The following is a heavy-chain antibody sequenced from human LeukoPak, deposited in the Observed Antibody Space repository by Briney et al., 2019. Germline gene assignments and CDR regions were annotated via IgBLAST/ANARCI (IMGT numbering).Heavy chain of an antibody. CDR1: GFTFSSYA. CDR3: ARGPSSGYYYAGTVDY. CDR2: ISYDGSNK. J-gene: IGHJ4*02. D-gene: IGHD3-22*01. Sequence: GGSLRLSCAASGFTFSSYAMHWVRQAPGKGLEWVAVISYDGSNKYYADSVKGRFTISRDNSKNTLYLQMNSLRAEDTAVYYCARGPSSGYYYAGTVDYWGQGTLVTVSS. V-gene: IGHV3-30*04.